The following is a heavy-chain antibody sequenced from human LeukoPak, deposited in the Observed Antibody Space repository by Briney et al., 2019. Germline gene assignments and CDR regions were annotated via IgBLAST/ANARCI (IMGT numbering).Heavy chain of an antibody. CDR2: INPNSGGT. Sequence: GASVKVSCKASGYTFTGYYMHWVRQAPGQGLEWMGWINPNSGGTNYAQKFQGRVTMTRDTSISTAYMELSRLRSDDTAVYYCARDQVVVVPAAMDYYYGMDVWAKGPRSPPP. CDR1: GYTFTGYY. V-gene: IGHV1-2*02. CDR3: ARDQVVVVPAAMDYYYGMDV. D-gene: IGHD2-2*01. J-gene: IGHJ6*02.